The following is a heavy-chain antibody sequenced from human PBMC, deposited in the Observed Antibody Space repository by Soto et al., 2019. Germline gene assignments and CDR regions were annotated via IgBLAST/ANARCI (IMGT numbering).Heavy chain of an antibody. CDR3: ARRIIQLWFFDY. CDR1: GFTFSNYI. CDR2: ILHDGNNK. Sequence: GGSLRLSCAASGFTFSNYILHWVRQAPGKGLEWVAMILHDGNNKYYADSVKGRFTISRDNSKNTLYLQMNSLRAEDTAVYYCARRIIQLWFFDYWGQGTLVTVSS. J-gene: IGHJ4*02. V-gene: IGHV3-30-3*01. D-gene: IGHD5-18*01.